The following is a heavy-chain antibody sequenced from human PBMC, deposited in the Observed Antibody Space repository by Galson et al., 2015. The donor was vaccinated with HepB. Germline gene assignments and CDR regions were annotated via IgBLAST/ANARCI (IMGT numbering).Heavy chain of an antibody. CDR1: GGTFSSYT. Sequence: SVKVSCKASGGTFSSYTISWVRQAPGQGLEWMGRIIPILGIANYAQKFQGRVTITADKSRSTAYMELSSLRSGDTAVYYCARRGVKDAFDIWGQGTMVTVSS. CDR3: ARRGVKDAFDI. V-gene: IGHV1-69*02. D-gene: IGHD2-21*01. J-gene: IGHJ3*02. CDR2: IIPILGIA.